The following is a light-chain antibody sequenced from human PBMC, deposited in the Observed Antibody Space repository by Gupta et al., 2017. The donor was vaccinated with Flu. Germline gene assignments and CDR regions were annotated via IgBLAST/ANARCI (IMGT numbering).Light chain of an antibody. J-gene: IGLJ2*01. CDR1: GGSIASSC. CDR3: QSYDGAYHV. Sequence: NFMLTQPHSVSESPGKTVTISCTRSGGSIASSCVQWYLQRPGSSPPTVIFEDDQRPSGVPDRFSCSIDSSSNSASLSISGLNTEDEADYYCQSYDGAYHVFGGGTKLTVL. V-gene: IGLV6-57*01. CDR2: EDD.